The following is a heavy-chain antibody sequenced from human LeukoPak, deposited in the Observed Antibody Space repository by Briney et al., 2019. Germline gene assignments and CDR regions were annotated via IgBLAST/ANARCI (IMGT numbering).Heavy chain of an antibody. V-gene: IGHV3-33*06. CDR1: GFTFSHYG. CDR3: AKDNRGFATVIRGVFED. D-gene: IGHD3-10*01. CDR2: IWYDGTDK. Sequence: QPGRSLRLSCAASGFTFSHYGMHWVRQAPGEGLEWVAVIWYDGTDKYYANSVKGRFTISRDNSKNTLFLQMNSLRAEDTAVYYCAKDNRGFATVIRGVFEDWGQGTLVTVSS. J-gene: IGHJ4*02.